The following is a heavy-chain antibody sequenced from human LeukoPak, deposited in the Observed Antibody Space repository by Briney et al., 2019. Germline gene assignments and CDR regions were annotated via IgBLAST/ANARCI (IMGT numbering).Heavy chain of an antibody. CDR2: IYYSGST. J-gene: IGHJ3*02. CDR3: ARDRGQQWLVIGPDAFDI. V-gene: IGHV4-59*01. Sequence: SETLSLACTVSGGSISSYYWSWIRQPPGKGLEWIGYIYYSGSTNYNPSLKSRVTISVDTSKNQFSLKLSSVTAADTAVYYCARDRGQQWLVIGPDAFDIWGQGTMVTVSS. CDR1: GGSISSYY. D-gene: IGHD6-19*01.